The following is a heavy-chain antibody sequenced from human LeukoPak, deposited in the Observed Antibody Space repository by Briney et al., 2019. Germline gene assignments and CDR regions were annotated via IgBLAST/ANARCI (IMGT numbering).Heavy chain of an antibody. D-gene: IGHD2/OR15-2a*01. J-gene: IGHJ4*02. V-gene: IGHV3-23*01. CDR2: IFPGGGEI. CDR1: GFTFSTFA. CDR3: ATYRQVLLSFES. Sequence: GGSLRLSCEASGFTFSTFAMIWVRQPPGKGLEWVSSIFPGGGEIHYADSVRGRFTISRDNSKSTLSLQMNSLRAEDTAIYYCATYRQVLLSFESWGQGALVTVSS.